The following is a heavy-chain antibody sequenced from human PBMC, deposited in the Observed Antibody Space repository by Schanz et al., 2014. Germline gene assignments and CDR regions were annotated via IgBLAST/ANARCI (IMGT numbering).Heavy chain of an antibody. V-gene: IGHV3-30*04. CDR1: GFTFSSYT. CDR3: AKEDRNHNSDYVY. Sequence: VQLVESGGGLVQPGRSLRLSCAASGFTFSSYTMHWVRQAPGTGLEWVAVISYDGTNKYYADSVRGRFTISRDDSKNTLYLQMNSLRPEDTAVYYCAKEDRNHNSDYVYWGQGTLVTVSS. D-gene: IGHD3-22*01. J-gene: IGHJ4*02. CDR2: ISYDGTNK.